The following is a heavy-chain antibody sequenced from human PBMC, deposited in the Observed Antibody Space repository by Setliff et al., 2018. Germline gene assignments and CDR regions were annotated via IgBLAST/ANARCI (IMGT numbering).Heavy chain of an antibody. D-gene: IGHD3-3*01. V-gene: IGHV1-46*03. CDR3: ARDRFYNSWSGTSITAPHDAFDI. Sequence: KVSCKASGYTLTNYYMHWVRQAPGQGLEWMGIINPSGGLTRYAQKFQGRVTMIRDTSTSTVYMEVISLRSEDTAVYFCARDRFYNSWSGTSITAPHDAFDIWGQGTMVTVSS. CDR2: INPSGGLT. J-gene: IGHJ3*02. CDR1: GYTLTNYY.